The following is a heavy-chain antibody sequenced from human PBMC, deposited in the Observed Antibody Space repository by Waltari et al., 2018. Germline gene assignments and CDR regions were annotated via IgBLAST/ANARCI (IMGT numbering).Heavy chain of an antibody. Sequence: EVQLLESGGGLVQPGGSLRLSCAASGFTFSSYAMRWVRQAPGKGVEWVSAISGSGGSTYYADSVKGRFTSSRDNSKNTLYLQMNSLRAEDAAVYYCAKDSSGYPYYFDYWGQGTLVTVSS. CDR1: GFTFSSYA. J-gene: IGHJ4*02. CDR2: ISGSGGST. V-gene: IGHV3-23*01. CDR3: AKDSSGYPYYFDY. D-gene: IGHD3-22*01.